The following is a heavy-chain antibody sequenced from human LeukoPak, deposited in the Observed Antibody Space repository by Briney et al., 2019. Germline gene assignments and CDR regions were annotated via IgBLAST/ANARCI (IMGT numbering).Heavy chain of an antibody. D-gene: IGHD6-19*01. V-gene: IGHV3-9*01. CDR3: ARAYKDRSLAGKKEFFQH. CDR2: ISWNSGTI. Sequence: GRSLRLSCAASGFTFDNYAMNWVRQVPGKGLEWISLISWNSGTIGYADFVKGRFTISRDNANNFLYLQMNSLRAEDTALYYCARAYKDRSLAGKKEFFQHWGQGTLVTVSS. J-gene: IGHJ1*01. CDR1: GFTFDNYA.